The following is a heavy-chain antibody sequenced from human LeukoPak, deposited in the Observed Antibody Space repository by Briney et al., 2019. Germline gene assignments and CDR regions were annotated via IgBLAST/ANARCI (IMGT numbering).Heavy chain of an antibody. Sequence: PSETLCLTCGVSGASVRSHFWSWIRQTPGMGLEWIGYVSNKGSTAYNPSLRSRVTISLDAPKNEVSLNVRSVSAADTAVYYCAKDVSGTYYAFDVWGQGRTV. CDR2: VSNKGST. J-gene: IGHJ3*01. V-gene: IGHV4-59*02. CDR1: GASVRSHF. D-gene: IGHD1-26*01. CDR3: AKDVSGTYYAFDV.